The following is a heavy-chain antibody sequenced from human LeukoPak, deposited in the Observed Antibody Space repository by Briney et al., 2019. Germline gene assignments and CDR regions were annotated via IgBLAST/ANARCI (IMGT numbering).Heavy chain of an antibody. Sequence: HGASVKVSCTASGYTFTSYGISWVRQAPGQGLEWMGWISAYNGNTNYAQKLQGRVTMTTDTSTSTAYMELRSLRSDDTAVYYCARSIAAGGACGYWGQGTLVTVSS. CDR2: ISAYNGNT. J-gene: IGHJ4*02. V-gene: IGHV1-18*01. D-gene: IGHD6-25*01. CDR3: ARSIAAGGACGY. CDR1: GYTFTSYG.